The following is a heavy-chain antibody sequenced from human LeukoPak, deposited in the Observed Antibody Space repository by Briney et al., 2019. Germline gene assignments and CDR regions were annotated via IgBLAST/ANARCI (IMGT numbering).Heavy chain of an antibody. CDR2: ISGSGGST. CDR1: GFTFSSYV. Sequence: GGSLRLSCAASGFTFSSYVMSWVRQAPGRGLEWVSTISGSGGSTYYADSVKGRFTISRDNSKNTLYLQMNSLRAEDTAVYYCAKDSRVVVVPAAIWGGHWGQGTLVTVSS. D-gene: IGHD2-2*01. V-gene: IGHV3-23*01. J-gene: IGHJ4*02. CDR3: AKDSRVVVVPAAIWGGH.